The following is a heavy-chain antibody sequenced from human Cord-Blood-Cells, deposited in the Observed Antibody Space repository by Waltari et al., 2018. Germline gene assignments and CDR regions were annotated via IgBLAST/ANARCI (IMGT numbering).Heavy chain of an antibody. CDR1: GYTFTGYD. Sequence: QVQLVQSGAEVKKPGASVKVSCQASGYTFTGYDMPWVRQAPGQGLEWMGWINPNSGGTNYAQKFQGWVTMTRDTSISTAYMELSRLRSDDTAVYYCARVPRNYFAFDIWGQGTMVTVSS. CDR3: ARVPRNYFAFDI. V-gene: IGHV1-2*04. CDR2: INPNSGGT. J-gene: IGHJ3*02. D-gene: IGHD4-4*01.